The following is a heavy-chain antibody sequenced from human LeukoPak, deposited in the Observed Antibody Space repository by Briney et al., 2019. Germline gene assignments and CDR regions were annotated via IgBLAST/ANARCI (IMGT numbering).Heavy chain of an antibody. V-gene: IGHV3-48*03. CDR1: GFTFNSYE. D-gene: IGHD3-3*01. CDR3: ARVRDYDFWSGYEYYYYYMDV. J-gene: IGHJ6*03. CDR2: ISGGGSII. Sequence: SGGSLRLSCAGSGFTFNSYEMNWVRQAPGKGLEWISYISGGGSIIYYSDSVKGRFTISRDNAKNSLYLQMNSLRAEDTAVYYCARVRDYDFWSGYEYYYYYMDVWGKGTTVTVSS.